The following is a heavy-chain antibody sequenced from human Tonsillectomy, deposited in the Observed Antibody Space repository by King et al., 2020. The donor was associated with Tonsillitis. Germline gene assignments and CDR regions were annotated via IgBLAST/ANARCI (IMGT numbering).Heavy chain of an antibody. CDR3: ARDGRLLFY. V-gene: IGHV3-7*01. CDR1: GFTFGSYW. J-gene: IGHJ4*02. CDR2: INPDGGEE. Sequence: VQLVESGGGLVQPGGSLRLSCTASGFTFGSYWMSWVRQAPGKGLEWVANINPDGGEENYVDSVRGRFTISRDNAKNSLYLQMQGLRVEDTAVYYCARDGRLLFYWGQGTLVTVSS. D-gene: IGHD1-26*01.